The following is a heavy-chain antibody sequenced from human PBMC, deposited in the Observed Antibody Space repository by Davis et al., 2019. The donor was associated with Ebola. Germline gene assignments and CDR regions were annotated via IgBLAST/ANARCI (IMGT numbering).Heavy chain of an antibody. Sequence: ASVKVSCKASGGTFSSYAINWVRQATGQGLEWMGWMNPNSGNTGYAQKFQGRVTMTRNTSISTAYMELSSLRSDDTARYYCARDVRGITGPSEYWGQGTLVTVSS. V-gene: IGHV1-8*02. CDR1: GGTFSSYA. CDR3: ARDVRGITGPSEY. J-gene: IGHJ4*02. CDR2: MNPNSGNT. D-gene: IGHD1-1*01.